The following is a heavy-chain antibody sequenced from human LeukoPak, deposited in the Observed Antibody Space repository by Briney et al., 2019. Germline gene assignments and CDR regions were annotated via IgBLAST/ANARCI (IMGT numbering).Heavy chain of an antibody. CDR3: ARGPPYCSSTSCSRYNWFDP. CDR1: GYTFTGYY. J-gene: IGHJ5*02. V-gene: IGHV1-2*02. CDR2: INPNSGGT. D-gene: IGHD2-2*01. Sequence: ASVKVSCKASGYTFTGYYMHWVRQAPGQGLEWMGWINPNSGGTNYAQKFQGRVTMTRDTSISTDYMELSRLRSDDTAVYYCARGPPYCSSTSCSRYNWFDPWGQGTLVTVSS.